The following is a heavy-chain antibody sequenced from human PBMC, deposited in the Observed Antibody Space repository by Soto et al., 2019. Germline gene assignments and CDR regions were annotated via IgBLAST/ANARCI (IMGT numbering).Heavy chain of an antibody. CDR3: ARESRGRGVRFLEWLLLGGWFDP. D-gene: IGHD3-3*01. CDR1: GFTFSSYW. V-gene: IGHV3-7*03. Sequence: QTGGSLRLSCAASGFTFSSYWMSWVRQAPGKGLEWVANIKQDGSEKYYVDSVKGRFTISRDNAKNSLYLQMNSPRAEDTAVYYCARESRGRGVRFLEWLLLGGWFDPWGQGTLVTVS. CDR2: IKQDGSEK. J-gene: IGHJ5*02.